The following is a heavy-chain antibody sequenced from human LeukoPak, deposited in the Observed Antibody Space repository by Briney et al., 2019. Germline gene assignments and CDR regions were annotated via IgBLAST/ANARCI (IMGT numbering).Heavy chain of an antibody. V-gene: IGHV4-38-2*02. Sequence: PSETLSLTCTVSGYSISSGYYWGWIRQPPGKGLEWIGSIYYSGSTYYNPSLKSRVTISVDTSKNQFSLKLSSVTAADTAVYYCATPQLWNYDTFVGFDYWGQGTLVTVSS. J-gene: IGHJ4*02. CDR2: IYYSGST. D-gene: IGHD5-18*01. CDR3: ATPQLWNYDTFVGFDY. CDR1: GYSISSGYY.